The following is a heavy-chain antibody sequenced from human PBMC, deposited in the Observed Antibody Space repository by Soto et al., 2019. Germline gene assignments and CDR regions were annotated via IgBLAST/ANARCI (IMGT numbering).Heavy chain of an antibody. CDR2: ISSSSSTI. D-gene: IGHD3-3*01. J-gene: IGHJ6*02. V-gene: IGHV3-48*02. Sequence: EVQLVESGGGLVQPGGSLRLSCAASGFTFSSYSMNWVRQAPGKGLEWVSYISSSSSTIYYADSVKGRFTISRDNAKNSLYLQMNSLRDEDTAVYYCAARGITIFGVVISDYYYYGMDVWGRGTTVTVSS. CDR3: AARGITIFGVVISDYYYYGMDV. CDR1: GFTFSSYS.